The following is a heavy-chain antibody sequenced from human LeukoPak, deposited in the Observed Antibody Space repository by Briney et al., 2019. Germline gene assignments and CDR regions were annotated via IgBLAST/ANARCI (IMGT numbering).Heavy chain of an antibody. CDR3: ARDRVQLWNYGMDV. Sequence: GGSLRLSCAASGFTFSSYAMHWVRQGPGKGLEWVGTIPYHGNNEYYADSVKGRFTISRDNSKNTLYLQMNSLRTEDTAAYYCARDRVQLWNYGMDVWGQGTTVTVSS. J-gene: IGHJ6*02. CDR1: GFTFSSYA. CDR2: IPYHGNNE. D-gene: IGHD1-1*01. V-gene: IGHV3-30-3*01.